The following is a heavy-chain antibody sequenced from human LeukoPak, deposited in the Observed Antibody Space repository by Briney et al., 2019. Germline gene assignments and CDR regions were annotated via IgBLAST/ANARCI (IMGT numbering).Heavy chain of an antibody. CDR3: AREYSSSGFDY. V-gene: IGHV1-2*06. J-gene: IGHJ4*02. CDR2: INPNSGDT. CDR1: GYTFTAYY. D-gene: IGHD6-6*01. Sequence: ASVKVSCKASGYTFTAYYMHWVRQAPGQGLEGMGRINPNSGDTIYAQKFQGRVTMTRDTSISTAYMELSRLTSDDTAVYSCAREYSSSGFDYWGQGTLVTVSS.